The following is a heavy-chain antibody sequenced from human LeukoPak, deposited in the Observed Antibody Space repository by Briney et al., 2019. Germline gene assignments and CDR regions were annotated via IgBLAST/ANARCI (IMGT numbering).Heavy chain of an antibody. Sequence: SETLSLTCTVSGGSISSYYWSWIRQPPEKGLEWIGSIYTSGSTNYNPSLKSRVTISVDTSKNQFSLKLSSVTAADTAVYYCARQHYASSGWSIQRYFDYWGQGTLVTVSS. J-gene: IGHJ4*02. CDR3: ARQHYASSGWSIQRYFDY. CDR2: IYTSGST. V-gene: IGHV4-4*09. D-gene: IGHD3-22*01. CDR1: GGSISSYY.